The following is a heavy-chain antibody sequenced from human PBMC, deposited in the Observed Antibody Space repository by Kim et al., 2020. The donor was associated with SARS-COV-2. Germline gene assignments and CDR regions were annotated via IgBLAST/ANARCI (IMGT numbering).Heavy chain of an antibody. J-gene: IGHJ4*02. Sequence: SGTTIYYAGSVKCRFTISRDNAKNSLYLQMNSLRAEDSAVYFCARPHSSNYWGQGTLVTVSS. D-gene: IGHD2-2*01. V-gene: IGHV3-11*01. CDR2: SGTTI. CDR3: ARPHSSNY.